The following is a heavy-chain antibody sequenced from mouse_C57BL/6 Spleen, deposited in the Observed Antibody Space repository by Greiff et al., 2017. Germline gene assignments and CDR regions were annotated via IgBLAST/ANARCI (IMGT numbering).Heavy chain of an antibody. CDR2: IDPSDSYT. D-gene: IGHD1-1*01. J-gene: IGHJ4*01. Sequence: QVQLQQSGAELVMPGASVKLSCKASGYTFTSYWMHWVKQRPGQGLEWIGEIDPSDSYTNYNQKFKGKSTLTVDKSSSTAYMQLSSLTSEDSAVYYCARPHYYGSSHDYYAMDYWGQGTSVTVSS. CDR1: GYTFTSYW. CDR3: ARPHYYGSSHDYYAMDY. V-gene: IGHV1-69*01.